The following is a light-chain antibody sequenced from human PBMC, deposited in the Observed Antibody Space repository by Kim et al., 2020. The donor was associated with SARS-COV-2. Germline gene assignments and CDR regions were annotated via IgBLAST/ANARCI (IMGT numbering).Light chain of an antibody. Sequence: PGERATRSGRASQSVSSYLAWYQQKPGQAPRLLIYDASNRATGIPARFSGSGSGTDFTLTISSLEPEDFAVYYCQQRSNWPPGLTFGGGTKVDIK. CDR1: QSVSSY. CDR2: DAS. V-gene: IGKV3-11*01. J-gene: IGKJ4*01. CDR3: QQRSNWPPGLT.